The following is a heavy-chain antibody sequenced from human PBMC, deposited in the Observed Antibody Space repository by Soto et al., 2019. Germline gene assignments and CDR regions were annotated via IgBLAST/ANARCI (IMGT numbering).Heavy chain of an antibody. CDR1: GFTFDDYT. D-gene: IGHD3-10*01. CDR3: AGGFGELLILDY. Sequence: EVQLVESGGVVVQPGGSLRLSCAASGFTFDDYTMHWVRQAPGKGLEWVSLISWDGGSTYYADSVKGRFTISRDNSENSLYLQMNSLRTEDTALYYCAGGFGELLILDYWGQGTLVTVSS. V-gene: IGHV3-43*01. J-gene: IGHJ4*02. CDR2: ISWDGGST.